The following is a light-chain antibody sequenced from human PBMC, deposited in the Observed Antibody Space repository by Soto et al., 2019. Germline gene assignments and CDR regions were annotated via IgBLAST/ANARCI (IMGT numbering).Light chain of an antibody. Sequence: QSALTQPRSVSGSPGQSVTISCTGTSSDVGGYNYVSWYQHHPGKAPKLMIYDFSERPSGVPDRFSGSKSGNTASLTISGLQAEDEADYYCCSYGGSYALSGFGTGTKLTVL. J-gene: IGLJ1*01. V-gene: IGLV2-11*01. CDR1: SSDVGGYNY. CDR2: DFS. CDR3: CSYGGSYALSG.